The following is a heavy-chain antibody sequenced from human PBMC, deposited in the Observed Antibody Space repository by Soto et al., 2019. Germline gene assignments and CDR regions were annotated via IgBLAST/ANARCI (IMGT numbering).Heavy chain of an antibody. Sequence: LSLTCTVSGGSISSGGYYWSWIRQHPGKGLEWIGYIYYSGSTYYNPSLKSRVTISVDTSKNQFSLKLSSVTAADTAVYYCAMGLLWFGESYGMDVWGQGTTVTVPS. CDR3: AMGLLWFGESYGMDV. CDR2: IYYSGST. V-gene: IGHV4-31*03. CDR1: GGSISSGGYY. D-gene: IGHD3-10*01. J-gene: IGHJ6*02.